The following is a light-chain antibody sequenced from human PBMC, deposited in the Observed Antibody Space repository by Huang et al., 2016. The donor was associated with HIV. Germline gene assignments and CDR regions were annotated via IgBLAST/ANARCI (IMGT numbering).Light chain of an antibody. V-gene: IGKV1-39*01. J-gene: IGKJ3*01. CDR2: AAS. CDR3: RQSSSTPFT. Sequence: DIQMTQSPSSLSASVGDRVTITCRASQTITSFLNWYQQKPGKAPKLLIYAASSLQSGVPSRFSGSGSGTSFTLTINTLQPEDFATYYCRQSSSTPFTFGPGTRVDIK. CDR1: QTITSF.